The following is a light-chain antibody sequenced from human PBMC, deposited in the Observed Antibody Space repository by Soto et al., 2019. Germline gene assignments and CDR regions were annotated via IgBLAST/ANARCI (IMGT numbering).Light chain of an antibody. V-gene: IGKV3-11*01. CDR3: QQYYSTPRT. CDR1: QSVSSY. J-gene: IGKJ1*01. CDR2: DAS. Sequence: EIVLTQSPATLSLSPGERATLSCRASQSVSSYLAWYQQKPGQAPRLLIYDASNRATGIPARFSGSGSATDFTLTISSLQAEDVAVYYCQQYYSTPRTFGQGTKVDIK.